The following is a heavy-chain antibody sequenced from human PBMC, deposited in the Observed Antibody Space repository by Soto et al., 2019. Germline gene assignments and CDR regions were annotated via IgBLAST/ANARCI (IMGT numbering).Heavy chain of an antibody. V-gene: IGHV1-2*07. CDR2: IYPKNGVG. CDR1: GYNFVDHY. D-gene: IGHD3-10*01. J-gene: IGHJ4*02. CDR3: ARATRIIGHIQNYGEARSGVLDY. Sequence: ASVKVSCKASGYNFVDHYIHWLRQTPGQGFEWMWYIYPKNGVGRISHNFNYRVIINSDTLIHTAFIKMNNLNADESDLHYCARATRIIGHIQNYGEARSGVLDYRSQGNPVTVSS.